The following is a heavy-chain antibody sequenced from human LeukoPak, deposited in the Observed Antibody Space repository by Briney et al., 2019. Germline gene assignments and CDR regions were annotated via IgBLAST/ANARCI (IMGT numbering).Heavy chain of an antibody. D-gene: IGHD3-22*01. V-gene: IGHV3-7*01. J-gene: IGHJ4*02. CDR3: AIDRYYYDSSIGLYYFDY. Sequence: PGGSLRLSCAASGFTFSSYNMNWVRQAPGKGLEWVANIKQDGSEKYYVDSVKGRFTISRDNAKNSLYLQMNSLRAEDTAVYYCAIDRYYYDSSIGLYYFDYWGQGTLVTVSS. CDR1: GFTFSSYN. CDR2: IKQDGSEK.